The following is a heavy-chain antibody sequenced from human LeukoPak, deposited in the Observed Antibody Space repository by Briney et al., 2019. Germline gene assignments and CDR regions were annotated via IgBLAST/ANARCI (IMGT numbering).Heavy chain of an antibody. D-gene: IGHD3-22*01. J-gene: IGHJ4*02. V-gene: IGHV3-23*01. CDR2: ISGSGGST. CDR3: ARAQGYYDTLPGY. Sequence: PGGSLRLSCAASGFTFSKYAMSWVRQAPGKGLEWVSAISGSGGSTYYADSVKGRFTISRDNAKNSLYLQMNSLRAEDTAVYYCARAQGYYDTLPGYWGQGTLVAVSS. CDR1: GFTFSKYA.